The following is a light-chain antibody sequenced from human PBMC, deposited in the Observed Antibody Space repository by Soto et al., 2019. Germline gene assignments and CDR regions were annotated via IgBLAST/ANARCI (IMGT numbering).Light chain of an antibody. CDR2: GNN. CDR3: QSYDSSLSVFYV. CDR1: SSNIGAGYD. J-gene: IGLJ1*01. Sequence: QLVLTQPPSVSGAPGQRVTISCTGSSSNIGAGYDVHWYQQLPGTAPKLLIYGNNNRPSGVPDRFSGSKSGTSASLAITGLQAEDEADYYCQSYDSSLSVFYVFGTGTKVTVL. V-gene: IGLV1-40*01.